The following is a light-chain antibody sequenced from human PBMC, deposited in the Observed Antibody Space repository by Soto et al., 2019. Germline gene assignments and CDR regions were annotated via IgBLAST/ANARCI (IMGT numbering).Light chain of an antibody. J-gene: IGKJ1*01. V-gene: IGKV3-15*01. Sequence: EIVMTQSPATLSVSPGERATLSCRASQSVSSNLAWYQQKPGQAPRLLIYGASTRATGIPASFSGSGSGTEFTLTISSLQSEDVGVYYCQQYNNWTPEGTFGQGTKVEV. CDR2: GAS. CDR3: QQYNNWTPEGT. CDR1: QSVSSN.